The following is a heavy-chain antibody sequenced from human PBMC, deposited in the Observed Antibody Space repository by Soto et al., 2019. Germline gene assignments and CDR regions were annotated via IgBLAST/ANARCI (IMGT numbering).Heavy chain of an antibody. D-gene: IGHD3-3*01. V-gene: IGHV3-33*01. CDR3: ARDINDFWSGYLY. Sequence: QVQLVESGGGVVQPGTSLRLSCAASGFSFSSYAMHWVRQAPGKGLEWVAALWYDGSNQNYAESVKGRFTISRDNSKRTVYLQMNSLKAADTAVYYCARDINDFWSGYLYWGQGTLVTVSS. CDR1: GFSFSSYA. CDR2: LWYDGSNQ. J-gene: IGHJ4*02.